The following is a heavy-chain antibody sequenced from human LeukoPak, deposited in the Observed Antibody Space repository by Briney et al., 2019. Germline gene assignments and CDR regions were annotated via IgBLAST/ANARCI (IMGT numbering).Heavy chain of an antibody. CDR1: GYTFTSYN. J-gene: IGHJ6*03. Sequence: RASVKVSCKASGYTFTSYNMHWVRQAPGQGLERMGIINPSGGSTSYAQKFQGRVTMTRDTSTSTVYMELSSLRSEDTAVYYCAREERDYYYYMDVWGKGTTVTVSS. CDR2: INPSGGST. V-gene: IGHV1-46*01. CDR3: AREERDYYYYMDV. D-gene: IGHD6-25*01.